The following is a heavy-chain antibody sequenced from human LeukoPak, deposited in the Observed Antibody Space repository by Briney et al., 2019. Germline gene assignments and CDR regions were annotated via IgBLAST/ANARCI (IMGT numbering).Heavy chain of an antibody. CDR1: GYTFTGYY. V-gene: IGHV1-2*02. CDR3: ARGYCNSTTCYSSRDH. CDR2: INPNSGGT. J-gene: IGHJ5*02. D-gene: IGHD2-2*01. Sequence: ASVKVSCKTSGYTFTGYYMHWVRQAPGQGLEWMGWINPNSGGTNCAEKFQGRVIMTRDTSISTAYMEVSSLKSDDTAVYYCARGYCNSTTCYSSRDHWGQGTLVTVSS.